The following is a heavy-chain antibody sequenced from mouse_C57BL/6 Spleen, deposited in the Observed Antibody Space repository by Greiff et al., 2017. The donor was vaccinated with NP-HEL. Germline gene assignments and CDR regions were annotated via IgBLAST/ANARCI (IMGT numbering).Heavy chain of an antibody. CDR1: GYAFSSSW. J-gene: IGHJ2*01. CDR2: IYPGDGDT. CDR3: AREGGLLPIDY. D-gene: IGHD2-1*01. V-gene: IGHV1-82*01. Sequence: QVQLQQSGPELVKPGASVKISCKASGYAFSSSWMNWVKQRPGKGLEWLGRIYPGDGDTNYNGKFKGKATLTAEKSSSTAYMQLSSLTSEDSAVYFCAREGGLLPIDYWGQGTTLTVSS.